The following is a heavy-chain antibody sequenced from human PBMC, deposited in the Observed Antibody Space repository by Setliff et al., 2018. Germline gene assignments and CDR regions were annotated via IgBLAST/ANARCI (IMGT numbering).Heavy chain of an antibody. CDR1: DFSINSGYY. D-gene: IGHD4-17*01. J-gene: IGHJ4*02. CDR3: ARQIDYGDFQYFDY. V-gene: IGHV4-38-2*01. CDR2: IYRNGNT. Sequence: PSETLSLTCSVSDFSINSGYYWSWIRQSPGEGLEWIGSIYRNGNTYYNPSLKSRVTISVDTSKNQLSLKLNSVTAADTAVYYCARQIDYGDFQYFDYWGQGTLVTVSS.